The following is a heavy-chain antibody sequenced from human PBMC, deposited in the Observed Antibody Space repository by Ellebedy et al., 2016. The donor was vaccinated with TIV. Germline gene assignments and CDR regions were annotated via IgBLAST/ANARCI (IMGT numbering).Heavy chain of an antibody. Sequence: AASVKVSCKASGGTFSTYAITWVRQAPGLGLEWMGWISPNGGGTHYAQKFQGRVSMTGDTSISTAYLELSRLTSDDTAVYYCARDYWGSYEYWGQGTLVTVSS. V-gene: IGHV1-2*02. CDR1: GGTFSTYA. J-gene: IGHJ4*02. CDR3: ARDYWGSYEY. CDR2: ISPNGGGT. D-gene: IGHD1-26*01.